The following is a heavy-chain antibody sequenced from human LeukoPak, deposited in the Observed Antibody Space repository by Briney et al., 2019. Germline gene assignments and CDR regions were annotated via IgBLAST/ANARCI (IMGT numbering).Heavy chain of an antibody. Sequence: GGPLRLSCSASGFTFSSTWMHWVRQAPGKGLVWVSLINGDGSRIGYADSVKGRFTISRDNAKNTLSLEMNSLRVEDTAIYYCVPADKQWGQGTLVTVSS. J-gene: IGHJ4*02. V-gene: IGHV3-74*01. CDR1: GFTFSSTW. CDR2: INGDGSRI. CDR3: VPADKQ.